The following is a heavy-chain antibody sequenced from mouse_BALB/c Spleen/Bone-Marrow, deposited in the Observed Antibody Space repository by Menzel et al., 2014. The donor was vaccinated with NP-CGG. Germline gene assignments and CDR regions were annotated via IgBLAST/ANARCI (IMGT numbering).Heavy chain of an antibody. CDR1: GFTFSSYG. CDR2: ISSGGSYT. Sequence: VMLVESGGDLVKPGGSLKLSCAASGFTFSSYGMSWVRQTPDKRLELVATISSGGSYTYYPDSVKGRFTISRDNAKNTLYLKMSSQKSEDTAMYYCARQTYYDYDGYFDYWGQGTALTVSS. J-gene: IGHJ2*01. V-gene: IGHV5-6*02. D-gene: IGHD2-4*01. CDR3: ARQTYYDYDGYFDY.